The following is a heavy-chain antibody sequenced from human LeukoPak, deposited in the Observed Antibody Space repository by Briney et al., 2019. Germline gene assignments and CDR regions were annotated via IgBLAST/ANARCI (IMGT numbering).Heavy chain of an antibody. Sequence: SETLSLTCTVSGGSISTYYWSWIRQPPGKGLEWIGYISYSGSTNYNPSLKSRVTISVDTSKNQFSLKLSSMTAADTAVYYCARAWELPEYFQHWGQGTLVTVSS. CDR3: ARAWELPEYFQH. D-gene: IGHD1-26*01. CDR1: GGSISTYY. V-gene: IGHV4-59*01. J-gene: IGHJ1*01. CDR2: ISYSGST.